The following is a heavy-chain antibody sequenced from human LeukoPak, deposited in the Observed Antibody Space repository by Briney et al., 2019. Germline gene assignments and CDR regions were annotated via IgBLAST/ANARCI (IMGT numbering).Heavy chain of an antibody. CDR3: ASSITIFGVVIPGDY. J-gene: IGHJ4*02. Sequence: ASVKVYCKGSGYTFTGYYMHWVRQAPGQGLEWMGWINPNSGGTNYAQKFQGRVTMTRDTSISTAYMELSRLRSDDTAVYYCASSITIFGVVIPGDYWGQGTLVTVSS. CDR1: GYTFTGYY. V-gene: IGHV1-2*02. D-gene: IGHD3-3*01. CDR2: INPNSGGT.